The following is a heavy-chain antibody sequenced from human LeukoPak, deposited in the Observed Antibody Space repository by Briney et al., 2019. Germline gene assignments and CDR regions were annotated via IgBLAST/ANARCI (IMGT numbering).Heavy chain of an antibody. J-gene: IGHJ4*02. CDR2: MNPNSGNT. CDR3: ARVVGATLFDY. D-gene: IGHD1-26*01. V-gene: IGHV1-8*03. Sequence: GASVKVSCKASGYTFTSYDINWVRQATGQGLEWMGWMNPNSGNTGYGQKFQGRVTITRNTSISTAYMELSSLRSEDTAVYYCARVVGATLFDYWGQGTLVTVSS. CDR1: GYTFTSYD.